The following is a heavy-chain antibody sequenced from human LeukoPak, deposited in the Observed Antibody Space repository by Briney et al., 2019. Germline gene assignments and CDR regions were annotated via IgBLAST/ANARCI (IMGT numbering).Heavy chain of an antibody. CDR3: AKSLSRRLYYFDY. CDR1: GFTFSDYC. D-gene: IGHD3-16*02. J-gene: IGHJ4*02. CDR2: ISGSGGST. V-gene: IGHV3-23*01. Sequence: PGGSLRLSCAASGFTFSDYCMTYTRQAPGKGLEWVSAISGSGGSTYYADSVKGRFTISRDNSKNTLYLQMNSLRAEDTAVYYCAKSLSRRLYYFDYWGQGTLVTVSS.